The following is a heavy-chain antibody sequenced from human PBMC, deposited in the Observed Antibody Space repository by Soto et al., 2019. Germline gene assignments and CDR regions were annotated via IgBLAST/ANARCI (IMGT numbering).Heavy chain of an antibody. V-gene: IGHV4-30-4*01. CDR1: GGSISSGDYY. D-gene: IGHD3-9*01. J-gene: IGHJ4*02. CDR3: ARADYDILTGYPKHFDY. Sequence: SETLSLTCTVSGGSISSGDYYWSWIRQPPGKGLEWIGYIYYSGSTYYNPSLKSRVTISVDTSKNQFSLKPSSVTAADTAVYYCARADYDILTGYPKHFDYWGQGTLVTVSS. CDR2: IYYSGST.